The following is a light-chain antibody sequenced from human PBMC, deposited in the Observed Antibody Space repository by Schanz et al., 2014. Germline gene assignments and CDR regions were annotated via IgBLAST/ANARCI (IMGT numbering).Light chain of an antibody. CDR1: QSVRSTN. J-gene: IGKJ5*01. CDR2: GAS. Sequence: EIVLTQSPGTLSLSPGERATLSCRASQSVRSTNLAWYQQKPGQAPRLLIYGASSSATGIPDRCSGSGSGXXFTLTSSRLEAEDSAVYYCQQYGTSPITFGQGTQVEIK. V-gene: IGKV3-20*01. CDR3: QQYGTSPIT.